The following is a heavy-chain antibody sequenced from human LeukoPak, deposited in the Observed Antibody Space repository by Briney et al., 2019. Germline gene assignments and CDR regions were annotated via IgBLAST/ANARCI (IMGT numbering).Heavy chain of an antibody. D-gene: IGHD2-21*01. CDR1: GFRFSSYW. CDR3: TRDESLIVNALNWFDP. Sequence: PGGSLRLFCEGSGFRFSSYWMNWVRQAPGKGLEWVANIKQDGSEKNYVDSVKGRFTISRDNAKSSLYLHMSRLRAEDTAVYYCTRDESLIVNALNWFDPWGQGTLVIVSS. V-gene: IGHV3-7*01. J-gene: IGHJ5*02. CDR2: IKQDGSEK.